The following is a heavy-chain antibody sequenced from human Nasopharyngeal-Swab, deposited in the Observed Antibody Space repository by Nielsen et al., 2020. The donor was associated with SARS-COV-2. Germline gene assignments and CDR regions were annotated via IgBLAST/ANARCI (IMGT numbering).Heavy chain of an antibody. CDR3: ASDCRVTMDRCGFDP. J-gene: IGHJ5*02. V-gene: IGHV1-18*01. D-gene: IGHD3-10*01. CDR2: ISADKGNT. Sequence: ASVKVSWRATGYTFTSYGISWVRQAPGKGLKWMGWISADKGNTNYAQKLQGRVTVTTDTSTSTAYIELRSLRSDDTAVYYCASDCRVTMDRCGFDPWGQGTLVTVSS. CDR1: GYTFTSYG.